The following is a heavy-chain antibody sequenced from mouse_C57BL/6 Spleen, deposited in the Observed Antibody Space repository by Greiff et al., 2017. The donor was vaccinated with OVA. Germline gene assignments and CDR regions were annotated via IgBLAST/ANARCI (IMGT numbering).Heavy chain of an antibody. V-gene: IGHV5-6*01. CDR1: GFTFSSYG. D-gene: IGHD1-1*01. CDR2: ISSGGSYT. J-gene: IGHJ1*03. CDR3: ARQSRRYFDV. Sequence: EVKVVESGGDLVKPGGSLKLSCAASGFTFSSYGMSWVRQTPDKRLEWVATISSGGSYTYYPNSVKGRFTISRDNAKNTLYLQMSSLKSEDTAMYYCARQSRRYFDVWGTGTTVTVSS.